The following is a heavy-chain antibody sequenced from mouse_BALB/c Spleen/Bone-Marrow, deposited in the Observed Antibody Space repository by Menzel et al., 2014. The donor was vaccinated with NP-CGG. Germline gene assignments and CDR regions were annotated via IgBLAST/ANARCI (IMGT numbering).Heavy chain of an antibody. CDR2: INPGSGGT. D-gene: IGHD1-2*01. CDR3: SRQTATFFDY. J-gene: IGHJ2*01. Sequence: QVQLQQSGAELVRPGTSVKVSCKASGYAFTNYLIEWVKQRPRQGLEWIGVINPGSGGTNYNEKFKDKATLTADESSSTAYMQLSSLTSDDSAVYFCSRQTATFFDYWGQGTTLTVSS. V-gene: IGHV1-54*03. CDR1: GYAFTNYL.